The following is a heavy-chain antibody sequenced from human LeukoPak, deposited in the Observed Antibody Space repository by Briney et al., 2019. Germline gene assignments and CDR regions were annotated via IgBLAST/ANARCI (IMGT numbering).Heavy chain of an antibody. Sequence: GGSLRLSCVASGFTFTGHSMHWVRQAPGKGLEWVAVVADDEKTIFYADSLKGRFTISRDNAKNSLYLQMNSLRAEDTAVYYCAELGITMIGGVWGKGTTVTISS. CDR1: GFTFTGHS. CDR2: VADDEKTI. D-gene: IGHD3-10*02. V-gene: IGHV3-30*04. J-gene: IGHJ6*04. CDR3: AELGITMIGGV.